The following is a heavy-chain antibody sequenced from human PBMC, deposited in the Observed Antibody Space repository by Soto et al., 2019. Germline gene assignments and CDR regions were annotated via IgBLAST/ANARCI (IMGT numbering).Heavy chain of an antibody. CDR3: ARDQSRGQVFYYYMDV. CDR2: ISSSSQNI. V-gene: IGHV3-48*01. CDR1: AFTFSTYA. Sequence: GGSLRLSCAASAFTFSTYAMNWVRQAPGKGLEWVSYISSSSQNIRYADSVKGRFTISRDNAKNSLYLQMNSLRAEDTAVYYCARDQSRGQVFYYYMDVWGKGTTVTVSS. D-gene: IGHD3-10*01. J-gene: IGHJ6*03.